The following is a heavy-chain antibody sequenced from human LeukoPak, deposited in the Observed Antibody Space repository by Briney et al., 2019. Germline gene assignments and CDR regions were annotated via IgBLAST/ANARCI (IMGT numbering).Heavy chain of an antibody. CDR1: GYTFTGYY. V-gene: IGHV1-2*02. CDR3: ARGVVAATFYYYMDV. CDR2: INPSSGGT. D-gene: IGHD2-15*01. J-gene: IGHJ6*03. Sequence: ASVKVSCKASGYTFTGYYIHWVRQAPGQGLEWMGWINPSSGGTNYPQKFQGRVTMTRDTSLSTAYMELSGLRSDDPAVYYCARGVVAATFYYYMDVWGKGTTVTVSS.